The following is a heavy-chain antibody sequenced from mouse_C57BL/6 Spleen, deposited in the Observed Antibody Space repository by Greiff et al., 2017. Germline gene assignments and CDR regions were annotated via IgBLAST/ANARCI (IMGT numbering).Heavy chain of an antibody. CDR1: GFTFSSYA. V-gene: IGHV5-4*01. Sequence: EVKVVESGGGLVKPGGSLKLSCAASGFTFSSYAMSWVRQTPEKRLEWVATISDGGSYTYYPDNVKGRFTISRDNAKNNLYLQMSHLKSEDTAMYYCARDYYGSSDFDYWGQGTTLTVSS. D-gene: IGHD1-1*01. CDR2: ISDGGSYT. J-gene: IGHJ2*01. CDR3: ARDYYGSSDFDY.